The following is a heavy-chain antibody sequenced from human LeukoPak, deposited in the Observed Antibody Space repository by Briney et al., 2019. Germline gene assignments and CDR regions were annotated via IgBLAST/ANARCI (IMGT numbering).Heavy chain of an antibody. CDR3: ARKDSSGFALEY. D-gene: IGHD3-22*01. CDR2: ISSSSSTI. J-gene: IGHJ4*02. V-gene: IGHV3-48*02. Sequence: GGSLRLSGAASGFSFSAYTMNWVRQAPGKGLEWVSYISSSSSTIYYADSVKGRFTISRDNAKNSLSLQMNSLRDEDTAVYYCARKDSSGFALEYWGQGTLVTVSS. CDR1: GFSFSAYT.